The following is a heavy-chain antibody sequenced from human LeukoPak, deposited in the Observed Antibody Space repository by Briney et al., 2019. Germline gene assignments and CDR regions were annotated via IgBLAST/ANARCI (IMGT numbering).Heavy chain of an antibody. Sequence: PSETLSLTCNVSGDSISSSNDYWGWIRQPPGKGLEWIGSVFYSGSTYYNASLESRVTISVDTSKNQFSLKLISVTAADTAVYYCARGEWEPSHDYWGQGTLVTVSS. CDR2: VFYSGST. CDR3: ARGEWEPSHDY. J-gene: IGHJ4*02. D-gene: IGHD1-26*01. V-gene: IGHV4-39*01. CDR1: GDSISSSNDY.